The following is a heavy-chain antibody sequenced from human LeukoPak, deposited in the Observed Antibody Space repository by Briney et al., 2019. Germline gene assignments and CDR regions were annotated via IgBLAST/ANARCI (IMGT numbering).Heavy chain of an antibody. J-gene: IGHJ4*02. Sequence: GGSLRLSCAASGFTFSSYAMSWVRQAPGKGLKLVSTISDRGDRTFYADSVKGRFTISRDNSRNTLYLQMNSLKAEDTAVYYCARDLHNWNYVGRTNCFDYWGQGTLVTVSS. CDR3: ARDLHNWNYVGRTNCFDY. V-gene: IGHV3-23*01. CDR2: ISDRGDRT. D-gene: IGHD1-7*01. CDR1: GFTFSSYA.